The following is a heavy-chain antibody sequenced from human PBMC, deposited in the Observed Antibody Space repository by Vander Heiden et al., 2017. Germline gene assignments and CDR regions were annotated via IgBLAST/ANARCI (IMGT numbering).Heavy chain of an antibody. CDR2: IWYDGSNK. V-gene: IGHV3-33*01. D-gene: IGHD2-8*01. CDR3: ARDTHCTNGVCQDY. CDR1: GFTFSSYG. J-gene: IGHJ4*02. Sequence: VQLVESGGGVVQPGRSLRLSCAASGFTFSSYGMHWVRQAPGKGLEWVAVIWYDGSNKYYADSVKGRFTISRDNSKNTLYLQMNSLRAEDTAVYYCARDTHCTNGVCQDYWGQGTLVTVSS.